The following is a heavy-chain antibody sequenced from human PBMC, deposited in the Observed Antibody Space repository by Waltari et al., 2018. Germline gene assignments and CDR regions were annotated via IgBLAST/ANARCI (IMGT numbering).Heavy chain of an antibody. D-gene: IGHD2-2*01. CDR2: IYHEGNT. V-gene: IGHV4-38-2*01. CDR3: ARLALGYCTSPRCRQNES. J-gene: IGHJ5*02. CDR1: DYSIGSGYY. Sequence: QVQLQESGPALVRPSETLSLTCVVSDYSIGSGYYWGWIRQAPGKGLEWVANIYHEGNTYYNPSLKTRGAISMDTSENQFSLQLRSVTATDTAMYYCARLALGYCTSPRCRQNESWGQGILVTVSS.